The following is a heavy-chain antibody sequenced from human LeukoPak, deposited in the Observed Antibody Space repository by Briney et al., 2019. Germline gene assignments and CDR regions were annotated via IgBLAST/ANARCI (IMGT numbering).Heavy chain of an antibody. Sequence: SVKVSCKASGGTFSSYAISWVRQAPGQGLEWMGRIIPILGIANYAQKFQGRVTITADKSTSTAYMELSSLRSEDTAVYYCARDRPSYYYDSSGYTHWGQGTLVTVSS. V-gene: IGHV1-69*04. CDR1: GGTFSSYA. CDR2: IIPILGIA. J-gene: IGHJ4*02. D-gene: IGHD3-22*01. CDR3: ARDRPSYYYDSSGYTH.